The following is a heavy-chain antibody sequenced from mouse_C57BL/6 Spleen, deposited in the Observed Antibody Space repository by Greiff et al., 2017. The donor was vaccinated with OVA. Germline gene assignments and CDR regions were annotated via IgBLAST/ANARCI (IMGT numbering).Heavy chain of an antibody. Sequence: QVQLQQSGAELVRPGTSVKVSCKASGYAFTNYLLEWVKQRPGQGLEGIGVINPGSGGTNYNEKFKGKATLTADKSSSTAYMQLSSLTSEDSAVYFCASNDGYEAWFAYWGQGTLVTVSA. D-gene: IGHD2-3*01. CDR2: INPGSGGT. V-gene: IGHV1-54*01. CDR1: GYAFTNYL. J-gene: IGHJ3*01. CDR3: ASNDGYEAWFAY.